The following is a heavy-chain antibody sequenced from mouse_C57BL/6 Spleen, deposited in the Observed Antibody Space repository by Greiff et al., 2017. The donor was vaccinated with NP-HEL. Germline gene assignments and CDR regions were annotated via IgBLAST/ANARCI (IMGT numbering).Heavy chain of an antibody. D-gene: IGHD6-1*01. CDR2: ISGGGGNT. Sequence: EVKLMESGGGLVKPGGSLKLSCAASGFTFSSYTMSWVRQTPEKRLEWVATISGGGGNTYYPDSVKGRFTISRDNAKNTLYLQMSSLRSEDTALYYCASNPVLFAWWGQGTLVTVSA. J-gene: IGHJ3*01. V-gene: IGHV5-9*01. CDR3: ASNPVLFAW. CDR1: GFTFSSYT.